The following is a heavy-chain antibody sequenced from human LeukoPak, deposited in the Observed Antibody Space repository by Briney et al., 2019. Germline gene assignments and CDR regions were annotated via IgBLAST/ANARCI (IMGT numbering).Heavy chain of an antibody. J-gene: IGHJ4*02. D-gene: IGHD3-9*01. Sequence: AGGSLRLSCAASGFAFNTYSMNWVRQAPGEGLQWVPSIISCTGSVYYSDSVKGRFTISRDTAKNTLYLQMNNLRAEDTGVYYCARDFDRAGDFHHFDYWGQGTLVTVSS. CDR3: ARDFDRAGDFHHFDY. V-gene: IGHV3-21*01. CDR2: IISCTGSV. CDR1: GFAFNTYS.